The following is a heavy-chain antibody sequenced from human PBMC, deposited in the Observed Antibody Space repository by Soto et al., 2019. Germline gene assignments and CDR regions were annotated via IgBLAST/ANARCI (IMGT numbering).Heavy chain of an antibody. V-gene: IGHV3-23*01. Sequence: GGSLRLSCAASGFTFNSSAMSWVRQAPGKGLEWVSTTSGGAGSTYYADSVKGRFTISRDNSKNTLYLQMNSLRADDTAAYYCAKGRYRIGWYDPYFDYWGQGTLVTVS. J-gene: IGHJ4*02. D-gene: IGHD6-19*01. CDR2: TSGGAGST. CDR3: AKGRYRIGWYDPYFDY. CDR1: GFTFNSSA.